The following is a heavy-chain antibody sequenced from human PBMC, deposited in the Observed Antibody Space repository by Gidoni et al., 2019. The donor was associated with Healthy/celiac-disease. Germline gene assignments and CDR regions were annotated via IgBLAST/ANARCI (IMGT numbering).Heavy chain of an antibody. CDR2: IDWDDDK. Sequence: QVTLRESGPALVKPTQTLTLTCTFSGFSLSTSGMCVSWIRQPPGKALEWLARIDWDDDKYYSTSLKTMLTISKDTSKNQVVLTMTNMDPVDTATYYCARTRGLYDYVWGSYGDYWGQGTLVTVSS. V-gene: IGHV2-70*15. CDR1: GFSLSTSGMC. D-gene: IGHD3-16*01. CDR3: ARTRGLYDYVWGSYGDY. J-gene: IGHJ4*02.